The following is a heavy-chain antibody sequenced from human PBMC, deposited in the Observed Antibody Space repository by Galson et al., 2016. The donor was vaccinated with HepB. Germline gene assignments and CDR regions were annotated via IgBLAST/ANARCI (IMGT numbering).Heavy chain of an antibody. CDR2: INHSGST. V-gene: IGHV4-34*01. Sequence: SETLSLTCAVYGGSFSAYYWSWIRQPPGKGLEWIGKINHSGSTNYNPSLKSRVSISLDTSKNQFSLKLSSVTAADTAVYYCARASRYRGGMDVWGQGTTVTVS. D-gene: IGHD3-16*02. CDR1: GGSFSAYY. J-gene: IGHJ6*02. CDR3: ARASRYRGGMDV.